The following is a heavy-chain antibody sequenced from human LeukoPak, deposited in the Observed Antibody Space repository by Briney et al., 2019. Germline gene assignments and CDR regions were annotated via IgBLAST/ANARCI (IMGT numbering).Heavy chain of an antibody. J-gene: IGHJ4*02. D-gene: IGHD2-15*01. CDR1: GYTFTSYG. CDR2: ISAYNGNT. CDR3: ARDTGRDIVVVVAADFDY. V-gene: IGHV1-18*01. Sequence: ASVKVSCKASGYTFTSYGISWVRQAPGQGLEWMGWISAYNGNTNYAQKLQGRVTMTTDTSTSTAYMELRSLRSDDTAVYYCARDTGRDIVVVVAADFDYWGQGTLVTVSS.